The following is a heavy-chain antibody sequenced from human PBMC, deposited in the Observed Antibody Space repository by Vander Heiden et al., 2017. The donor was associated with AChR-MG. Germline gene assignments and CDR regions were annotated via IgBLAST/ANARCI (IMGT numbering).Heavy chain of an antibody. J-gene: IGHJ4*02. V-gene: IGHV1-69*01. CDR1: GGTFSSYA. D-gene: IGHD6-19*01. CDR2: IIPIFGTA. Sequence: QVQLVQSGAEVKKPGSSVKVSCKASGGTFSSYAISWVRQAPGQGLEWMGGIIPIFGTANYAQKVQGRVTITADESTSTAYMELRRMRSEDTAVYYFARGGCRGWSRPGYWGQGTLVTVSS. CDR3: ARGGCRGWSRPGY.